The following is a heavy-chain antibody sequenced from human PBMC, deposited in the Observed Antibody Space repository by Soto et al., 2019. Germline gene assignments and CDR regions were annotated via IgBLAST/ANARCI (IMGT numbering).Heavy chain of an antibody. CDR1: GGSVSSGSYY. CDR2: IYYSGST. Sequence: PSETLSLTCTVSGGSVSSGSYYWSWIRQPPGKGLEWIGYIYYSGSTNYNPSLKSRVTISVDTSKNQFSLKLSSVTAADTAVYYCARDRGTTVTPKYYYYYGMDVWGQGTTVTVSS. CDR3: ARDRGTTVTPKYYYYYGMDV. V-gene: IGHV4-61*01. J-gene: IGHJ6*02. D-gene: IGHD4-17*01.